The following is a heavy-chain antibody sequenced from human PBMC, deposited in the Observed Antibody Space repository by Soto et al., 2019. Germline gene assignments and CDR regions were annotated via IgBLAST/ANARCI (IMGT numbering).Heavy chain of an antibody. D-gene: IGHD3-3*01. Sequence: SETLSLTCTVSGGSISSSSYYWGWIRQPPGKGLEWIGSIYYSGSTYYNPSLKSRVTISVDTSKNQFSLKLSSVTAADTAVYYCARLLGVAINRFDPWGQGTLVTVSS. V-gene: IGHV4-39*01. CDR2: IYYSGST. J-gene: IGHJ5*02. CDR1: GGSISSSSYY. CDR3: ARLLGVAINRFDP.